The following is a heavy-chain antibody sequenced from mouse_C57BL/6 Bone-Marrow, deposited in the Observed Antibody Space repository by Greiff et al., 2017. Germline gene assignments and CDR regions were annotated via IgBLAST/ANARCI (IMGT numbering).Heavy chain of an antibody. J-gene: IGHJ2*01. Sequence: EVKLVESGPVLVKPGASVKMYCKASGYTFTDYYMNWVKQSHGKSLEWIGVSNPYNGGTSYNQKFKGKDTLTVDKSSSTAYMELNSLTSEYSAVYYCALYGPDYWGQGTTLTVSS. D-gene: IGHD1-1*02. V-gene: IGHV1-19*01. CDR3: ALYGPDY. CDR1: GYTFTDYY. CDR2: SNPYNGGT.